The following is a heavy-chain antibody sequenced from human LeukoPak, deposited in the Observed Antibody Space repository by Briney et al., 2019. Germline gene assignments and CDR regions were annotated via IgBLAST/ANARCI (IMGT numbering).Heavy chain of an antibody. CDR3: ARGYSYGYQHFDY. CDR2: INPNSGGT. Sequence: ASVKVSFKASGYTFTGYYMHWVRQAPGQGREWMGWINPNSGGTNYAQKFHGRVTMTRDTSISTAYMELSRLRSDDTAVYYCARGYSYGYQHFDYCGQGTLVTVSS. D-gene: IGHD5-18*01. V-gene: IGHV1-2*02. J-gene: IGHJ4*02. CDR1: GYTFTGYY.